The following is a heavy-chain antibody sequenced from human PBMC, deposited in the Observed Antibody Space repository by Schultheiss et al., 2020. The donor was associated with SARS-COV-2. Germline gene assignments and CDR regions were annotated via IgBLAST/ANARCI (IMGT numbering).Heavy chain of an antibody. Sequence: ASVKVSCKASGYTFTSYDINWVRQATGQGLEWMGWMNPNSGNTGYAQKFQGRVTMTRNTSISTAYMELSSLRAEDTAVYYCARDVWYEEIQLWLVRPYYYYGMDVWGQGTTVTVSS. CDR2: MNPNSGNT. J-gene: IGHJ6*02. CDR3: ARDVWYEEIQLWLVRPYYYYGMDV. D-gene: IGHD5-18*01. CDR1: GYTFTSYD. V-gene: IGHV1-8*01.